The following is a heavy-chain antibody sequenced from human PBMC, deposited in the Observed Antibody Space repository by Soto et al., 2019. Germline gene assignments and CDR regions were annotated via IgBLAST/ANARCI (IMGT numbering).Heavy chain of an antibody. Sequence: QVQLVQSGAEVKKPGASVKVSCKASGYTFTSYGISWVRQAPGQGLEWMGWISAYNGNTNYAQKLQGRITMTTDTSTSTAYMELRSLRSDDTAVYYCAREQQLVPRSYYYYGMDVWGQGTTVTVSS. CDR2: ISAYNGNT. CDR1: GYTFTSYG. CDR3: AREQQLVPRSYYYYGMDV. D-gene: IGHD6-6*01. J-gene: IGHJ6*02. V-gene: IGHV1-18*01.